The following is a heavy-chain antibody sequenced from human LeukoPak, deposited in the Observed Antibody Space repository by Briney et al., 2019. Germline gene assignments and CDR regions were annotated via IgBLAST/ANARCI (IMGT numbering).Heavy chain of an antibody. CDR3: GRMSYCSGGSCLGFGMDV. D-gene: IGHD2-15*01. J-gene: IGHJ6*04. Sequence: SVKVSCKASGGTFSSYAINWVGQTPARGLEWMGGIIPIFGTANYEQKFQGRVTITAEKSTSKAYWELSSLRSEDRAVYYCGRMSYCSGGSCLGFGMDVWGKGTTVTVSS. CDR1: GGTFSSYA. CDR2: IIPIFGTA. V-gene: IGHV1-69*06.